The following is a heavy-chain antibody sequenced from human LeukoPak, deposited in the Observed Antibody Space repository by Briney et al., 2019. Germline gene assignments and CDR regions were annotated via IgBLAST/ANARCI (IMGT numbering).Heavy chain of an antibody. V-gene: IGHV1-69*04. J-gene: IGHJ4*02. CDR3: ARAPPGDPFDY. D-gene: IGHD2-21*02. CDR2: IIPILGIA. CDR1: GGTFSSYA. Sequence: GASVKVSCKASGGTFSSYAISWVRQAPGQGLEWMGRIIPILGIANYAQKFQGRVTITADKSTSTAYMELSSLRSEDTAVYYCARAPPGDPFDYWGQGTLVTVSS.